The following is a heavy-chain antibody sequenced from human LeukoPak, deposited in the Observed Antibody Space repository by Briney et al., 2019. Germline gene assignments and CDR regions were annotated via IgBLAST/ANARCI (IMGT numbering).Heavy chain of an antibody. CDR3: AREAVAAYYYMDV. CDR2: ISRSGSTI. Sequence: GGSLRLSCAASGFTFSNSYMTWIRQAPGKGLEWVSHISRSGSTIYYADSVKGRFTISRDNAKNSLYLQMNSLRAEDTAVYYCAREAVAAYYYMDVWGKGTTVTVSS. J-gene: IGHJ6*03. D-gene: IGHD6-19*01. V-gene: IGHV3-11*04. CDR1: GFTFSNSY.